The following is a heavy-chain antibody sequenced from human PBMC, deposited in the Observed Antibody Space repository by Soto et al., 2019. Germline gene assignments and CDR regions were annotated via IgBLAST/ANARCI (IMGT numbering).Heavy chain of an antibody. V-gene: IGHV4-34*01. CDR1: GGSFSGYY. J-gene: IGHJ4*02. Sequence: QVQLQQWGAGLLKPSETLSLTCAVYGGSFSGYYWSWIRQPPGKGLEWIGEINHSGSTNYNPALKSRVTTSVDTSKNQCSLKVGSVAAADTAGYYCARVGLDYWGQGTLVTVSS. CDR3: ARVGLDY. CDR2: INHSGST.